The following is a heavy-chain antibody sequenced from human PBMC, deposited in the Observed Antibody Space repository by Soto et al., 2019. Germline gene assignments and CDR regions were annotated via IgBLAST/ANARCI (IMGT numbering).Heavy chain of an antibody. CDR3: ARDQVAAAGTAFDI. J-gene: IGHJ3*02. CDR1: GVSISSGDYY. CDR2: IYYSGST. Sequence: SETLSLTCTVSGVSISSGDYYWSWIRQHPGKGLEWIGYIYYSGSTYYNPSLKSRVTISVDTSKNQFSLKLSSVTAADTAVYYCARDQVAAAGTAFDIWGQGTMVTVSS. V-gene: IGHV4-31*03. D-gene: IGHD6-13*01.